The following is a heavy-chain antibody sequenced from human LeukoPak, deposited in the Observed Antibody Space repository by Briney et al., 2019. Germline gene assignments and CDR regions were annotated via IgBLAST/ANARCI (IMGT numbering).Heavy chain of an antibody. CDR3: AREERVVPAAISRPYYYYYMDV. V-gene: IGHV4-4*07. D-gene: IGHD2-2*02. CDR1: GGSISSYY. J-gene: IGHJ6*03. CDR2: IYTSGST. Sequence: SETLSLTCTVSGGSISSYYWSWIRQPAGKGLEWIGRIYTSGSTNYSPSLKSRVTMSVDTSKNQFSLKLSSVTAADTAVYYCAREERVVPAAISRPYYYYYMDVWGKGTTVTVSS.